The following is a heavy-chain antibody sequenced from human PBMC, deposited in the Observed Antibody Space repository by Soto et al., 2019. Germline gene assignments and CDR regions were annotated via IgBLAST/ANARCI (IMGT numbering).Heavy chain of an antibody. CDR3: VSQGIDYLHGLVDV. Sequence: QVQLQQSGPRLVKPSETLSLTCTVSSGPDRSHNWGWIRQPPGRGLEWIGYVYYTGDTAYNPSLRGRVTISADTATDDRSLTLNSVTAADTAVYYCVSQGIDYLHGLVDVWGQGTTVSVSS. CDR2: VYYTGDT. CDR1: SGPDRSHN. D-gene: IGHD4-17*01. J-gene: IGHJ6*02. V-gene: IGHV4-59*08.